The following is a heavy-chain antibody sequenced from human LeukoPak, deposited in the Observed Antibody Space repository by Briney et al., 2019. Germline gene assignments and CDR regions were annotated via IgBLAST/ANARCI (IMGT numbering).Heavy chain of an antibody. CDR2: ISGSSSDV. CDR1: GFTFSDSY. CDR3: ATDIRAVGDSRYFDY. J-gene: IGHJ4*02. D-gene: IGHD3-16*01. Sequence: GGSLRLSRAASGFTFSDSYMTWIRQAPGKGLELLSYISGSSSDVNYIDSVRGRFTISRDNAKNSLYLHMNSLTVEDTAVYYCATDIRAVGDSRYFDYWGQGALVTVSS. V-gene: IGHV3-11*01.